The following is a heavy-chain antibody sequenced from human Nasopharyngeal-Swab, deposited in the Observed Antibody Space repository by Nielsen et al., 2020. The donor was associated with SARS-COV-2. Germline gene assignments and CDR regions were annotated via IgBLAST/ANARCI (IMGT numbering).Heavy chain of an antibody. CDR3: ARGGQWGYYYYGMDV. D-gene: IGHD6-19*01. V-gene: IGHV3-30*03. J-gene: IGHJ6*02. Sequence: GESLKISCAASGFTFSSYGMHWVRQAPGKGLEWVAVISYDGSNKYYADYVKGRFTISRDNSKNTLYLQMNSLRAEDTAVYYCARGGQWGYYYYGMDVWGQGTTVTVSS. CDR1: GFTFSSYG. CDR2: ISYDGSNK.